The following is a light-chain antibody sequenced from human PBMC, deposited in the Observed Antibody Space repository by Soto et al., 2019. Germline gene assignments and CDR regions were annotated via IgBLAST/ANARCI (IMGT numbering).Light chain of an antibody. V-gene: IGLV1-47*02. CDR3: AAWDDSLSAHYV. Sequence: QSVLTQPPSESGTTGQRVTISCSGSSSNIGSNYVYWYQQLPGTAPKLLIYSNNQRPSGVPDRFSGSKSGTSASLAISGLRSEDEADYYCAAWDDSLSAHYVFGTGTKVTVL. CDR1: SSNIGSNY. J-gene: IGLJ1*01. CDR2: SNN.